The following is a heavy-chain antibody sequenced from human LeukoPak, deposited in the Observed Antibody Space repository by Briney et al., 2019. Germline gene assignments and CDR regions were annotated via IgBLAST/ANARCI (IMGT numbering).Heavy chain of an antibody. J-gene: IGHJ4*02. D-gene: IGHD6-13*01. V-gene: IGHV3-66*01. CDR1: GFTVSSSY. CDR2: ISSAGTT. CDR3: ARDLEAANTYYFDY. Sequence: GGSLRLSCAASGFTVSSSYMSWVRQAPGKGLEWVSIISSAGTTYYADSVKGRFTISRDNSKNTVYLQVNSLRDEDTAVYYCARDLEAANTYYFDYWGQGTLVTVSS.